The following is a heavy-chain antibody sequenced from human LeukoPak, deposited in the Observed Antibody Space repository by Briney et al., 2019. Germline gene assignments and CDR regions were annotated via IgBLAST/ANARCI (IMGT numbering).Heavy chain of an antibody. V-gene: IGHV3-53*01. CDR2: IYSGGTT. D-gene: IGHD6-19*01. CDR3: TKLKGWYGDGYFDY. J-gene: IGHJ4*02. CDR1: GFTVSSNY. Sequence: PEGSLRLSCAASGFTVSSNYMSWVRQPPGKGLEWVSVIYSGGTTFYADSVKGRFTISRDNSRNTLYLQMNSLRADDTAVYYCTKLKGWYGDGYFDYWGQGIVVTVSS.